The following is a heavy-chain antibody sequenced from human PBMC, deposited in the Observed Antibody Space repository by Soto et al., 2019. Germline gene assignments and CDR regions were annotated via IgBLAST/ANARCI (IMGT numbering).Heavy chain of an antibody. CDR1: GYTFTSYG. Sequence: ASVKVSCKASGYTFTSYGISWVRQAPGQGLEWMGWISAYNGNTNYAQKLQGRVTMTTDTSTSTAYMELRSLRSDDTAVYYCARDYCSSTSCYPAFDIWGQGTMVTVSS. V-gene: IGHV1-18*01. CDR3: ARDYCSSTSCYPAFDI. J-gene: IGHJ3*02. D-gene: IGHD2-2*01. CDR2: ISAYNGNT.